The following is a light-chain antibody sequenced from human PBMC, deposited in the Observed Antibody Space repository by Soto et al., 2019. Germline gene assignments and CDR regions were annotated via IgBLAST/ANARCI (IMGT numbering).Light chain of an antibody. J-gene: IGLJ2*01. CDR2: DVS. CDR3: SSYTSSSTPVV. Sequence: QSALTQPASVSGSPGQSITISCTGTSSDVGGYNYVSWYQQHPGKAPKLMIYDVSNRPSGVSNRFSGSKSGNTASLTISGLQAEDDADYYCSSYTSSSTPVVFGGVTKVTVL. V-gene: IGLV2-14*01. CDR1: SSDVGGYNY.